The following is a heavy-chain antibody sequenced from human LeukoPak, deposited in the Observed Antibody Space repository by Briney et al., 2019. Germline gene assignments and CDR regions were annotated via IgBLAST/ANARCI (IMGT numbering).Heavy chain of an antibody. CDR2: ITTSSTYI. CDR1: GFSFSDYN. V-gene: IGHV3-21*01. CDR3: ARDEGI. J-gene: IGHJ4*02. Sequence: GGSLRLSCAASGFSFSDYNMNWVRQAPGKALEWVSSITTSSTYIYYGDSVKGRFTISRDNSKNTLYLQMNSLRAEDTAVYYCARDEGIWGQGTLVTVSS.